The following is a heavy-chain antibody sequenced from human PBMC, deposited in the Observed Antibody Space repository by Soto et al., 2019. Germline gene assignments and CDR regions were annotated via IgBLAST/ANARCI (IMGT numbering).Heavy chain of an antibody. V-gene: IGHV3-15*01. J-gene: IGHJ1*01. Sequence: GGSLRLSCAASVFTFSNSWMSWVRQAPGKGLEWVGRIKSKIKGGTTDYAAPVKGRFTISRDDSKNTLFLQMNSLKTEDTAMYYCTTDDPINRNWGQGTLVTVSS. CDR1: VFTFSNSW. CDR3: TTDDPINRN. CDR2: IKSKIKGGTT.